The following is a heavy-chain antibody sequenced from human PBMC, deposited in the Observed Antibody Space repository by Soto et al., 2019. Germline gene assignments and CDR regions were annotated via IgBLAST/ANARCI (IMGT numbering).Heavy chain of an antibody. J-gene: IGHJ4*02. CDR3: AKAPVRGDYQRTYYCDY. V-gene: IGHV3-9*01. CDR1: GFTFDDYA. Sequence: EVQLVESGGGLVQPGRSLRLSCAASGFTFDDYAMHWVRQAPGKGLEWVSGISWNSGSIGYADSVKGRFTISRDNAKNSLYLQMNSLRAEDTALYYCAKAPVRGDYQRTYYCDYWGQGTLVTVSS. D-gene: IGHD4-17*01. CDR2: ISWNSGSI.